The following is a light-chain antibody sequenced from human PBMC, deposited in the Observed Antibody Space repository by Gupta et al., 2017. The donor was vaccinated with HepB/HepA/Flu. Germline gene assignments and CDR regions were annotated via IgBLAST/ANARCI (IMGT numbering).Light chain of an antibody. CDR1: QSVSSY. J-gene: IGKJ4*01. Sequence: GERATLSCRASQSVSSYLAWYQQKPGQAPRLLIYDASNRATGIPARFSGSGSGTDFTLTISSLEPEDFAVYYCQQRSNWPPITFGGGTKVEIK. CDR3: QQRSNWPPIT. V-gene: IGKV3-11*01. CDR2: DAS.